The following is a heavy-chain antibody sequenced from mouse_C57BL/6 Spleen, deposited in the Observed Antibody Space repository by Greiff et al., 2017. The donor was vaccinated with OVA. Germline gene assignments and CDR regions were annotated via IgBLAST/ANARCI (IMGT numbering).Heavy chain of an antibody. V-gene: IGHV3-6*01. CDR3: ARDGGYDWFAY. Sequence: EVQRVESGPGLVKPSQSLSLTCSVTGYSITSGYYWNWIRQFPGNKLEWMGYISYDGSNNYNPSLKNRISITRDTSKNQFFLKLNAVTTEDTATYYCARDGGYDWFAYWGQGTLVTVSA. CDR2: ISYDGSN. J-gene: IGHJ3*01. CDR1: GYSITSGYY. D-gene: IGHD2-2*01.